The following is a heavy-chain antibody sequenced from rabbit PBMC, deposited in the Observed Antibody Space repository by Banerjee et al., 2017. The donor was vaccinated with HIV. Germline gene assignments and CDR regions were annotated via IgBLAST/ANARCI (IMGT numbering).Heavy chain of an antibody. Sequence: QEHLEESGGDLVQPEGSLTLTCKASGSDISSNAMCWVRQAPGKGLELIACIYSSNGDKWYASWVNGRFTISRSTSLNTVDLKMTSLTVADTATYFCAREADYAAQFSLWGPGTLVPVS. CDR1: GSDISSNA. CDR3: AREADYAAQFSL. V-gene: IGHV1S47*01. CDR2: IYSSNGDK. J-gene: IGHJ4*01. D-gene: IGHD4-2*01.